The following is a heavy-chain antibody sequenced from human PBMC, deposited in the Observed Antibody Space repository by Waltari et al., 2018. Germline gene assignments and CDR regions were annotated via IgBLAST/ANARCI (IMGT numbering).Heavy chain of an antibody. CDR2: IHGDGSTT. CDR3: AAPHSTSWYVSDY. D-gene: IGHD2-2*01. CDR1: GLGFCTYW. J-gene: IGHJ4*02. Sequence: SCAASGLGFCTYWMHWFRHGPGKGLGWVTRIHGDGSTTNYADSVKGRFTISRDNAKNTLYLQMNSLRAEDTAVYYCAAPHSTSWYVSDYWGQGALVTVSS. V-gene: IGHV3-74*01.